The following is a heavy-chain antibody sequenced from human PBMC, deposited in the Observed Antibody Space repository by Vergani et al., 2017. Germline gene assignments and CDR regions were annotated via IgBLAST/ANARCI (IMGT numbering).Heavy chain of an antibody. CDR3: ARHIYSGSYVDS. J-gene: IGHJ5*01. CDR1: GGSISSHGYY. D-gene: IGHD1-26*01. CDR2: NHYVGST. V-gene: IGHV4-39*01. Sequence: QLQLQESGPGLVKPSGTLSLTCTVSGGSISSHGYYWGWIRQSPGKGLEWIGKNHYVGSTYYNPSFKSRVTKSLDTSKNQFSLRLTSVTAADTAVYYCARHIYSGSYVDSWGPGTLVTVSS.